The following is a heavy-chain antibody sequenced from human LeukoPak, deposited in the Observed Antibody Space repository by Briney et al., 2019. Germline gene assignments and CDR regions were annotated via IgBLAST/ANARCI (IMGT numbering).Heavy chain of an antibody. J-gene: IGHJ6*02. V-gene: IGHV1-3*04. CDR2: INTDTGNT. CDR3: ARENCIGDNCYSNYGMDV. Sequence: GASVKVSCKASGYTFTSYAMHWVRQAPGQRPEWVAWINTDTGNTKYLQRLQDRVTITRDTSASTAYMELSSLRSEDTAVYFCARENCIGDNCYSNYGMDVWGQGTTVTVSS. CDR1: GYTFTSYA. D-gene: IGHD2-15*01.